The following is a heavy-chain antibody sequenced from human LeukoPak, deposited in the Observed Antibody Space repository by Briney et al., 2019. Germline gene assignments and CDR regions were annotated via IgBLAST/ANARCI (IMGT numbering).Heavy chain of an antibody. J-gene: IGHJ4*02. CDR3: ARDRGNTAMVSYYY. CDR1: GYTFTSYG. Sequence: ASVKVSCKASGYTFTSYGISWVRQAPGQGLEWMGWINPNSGGTNYAQKFQGRVTMTRDTSISTAYMELSRLRSDDTAVYYCARDRGNTAMVSYYYWGQGTLVTVSS. CDR2: INPNSGGT. V-gene: IGHV1-2*02. D-gene: IGHD5-18*01.